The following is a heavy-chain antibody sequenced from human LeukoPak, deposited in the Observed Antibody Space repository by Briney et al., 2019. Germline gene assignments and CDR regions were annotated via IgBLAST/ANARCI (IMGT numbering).Heavy chain of an antibody. Sequence: ETLSLTCTVSGGSISSYYWSWVRQAPGKGLEWVSAISGSGGSTYYADSVKGRFTISRDNSKNTLYLQMNSLRAEDTAVYYCAKDAIRYDSSGTGPRMGGAFDIWGQGTMVTVSS. D-gene: IGHD3-22*01. CDR3: AKDAIRYDSSGTGPRMGGAFDI. J-gene: IGHJ3*02. V-gene: IGHV3-23*01. CDR1: GGSISSYY. CDR2: ISGSGGST.